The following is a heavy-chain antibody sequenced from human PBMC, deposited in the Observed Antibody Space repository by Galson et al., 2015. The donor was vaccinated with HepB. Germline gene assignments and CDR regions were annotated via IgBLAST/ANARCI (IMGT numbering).Heavy chain of an antibody. J-gene: IGHJ3*01. Sequence: SLRLSCAASGFPFDDYTMNWVRQFPGKGLEWVALTSWDGDTADYSDSVKGRFSISRDNNKKSLYLQMSSLKTEDTALYFCVKEETSAFSVNPYDVWGQGTMVTVSS. CDR2: TSWDGDTA. V-gene: IGHV3-43*01. CDR3: VKEETSAFSVNPYDV. D-gene: IGHD1-26*01. CDR1: GFPFDDYT.